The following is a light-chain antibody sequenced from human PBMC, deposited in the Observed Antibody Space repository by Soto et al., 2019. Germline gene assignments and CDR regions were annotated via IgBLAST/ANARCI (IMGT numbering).Light chain of an antibody. CDR3: QQANSFPS. CDR2: GAS. J-gene: IGKJ5*01. Sequence: DIQITQSPSSVSASVGDRVTITCRASQDVSNWLAWYQQKPGKAPKLLISGASSLQSGVPSRFSGSGSGTDFSLTISSLKPEDFATYFCQQANSFPSFGQGTRLEIK. V-gene: IGKV1-12*02. CDR1: QDVSNW.